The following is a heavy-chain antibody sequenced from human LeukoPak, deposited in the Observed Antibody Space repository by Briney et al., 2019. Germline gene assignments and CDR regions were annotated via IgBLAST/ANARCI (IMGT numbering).Heavy chain of an antibody. CDR3: ARGGPPGGSGAYSDH. D-gene: IGHD2-8*02. J-gene: IGHJ4*02. CDR1: GYTFTDYH. V-gene: IGHV1-18*04. Sequence: ASVKVSCKASGYTFTDYHIHWVRQAPGQGLEWMGWISALNGDTNYAQKLQGRVTLTTDTSTSTVYMEMRSLRSDDTAVYYCARGGPPGGSGAYSDHWGQGTLVTVSS. CDR2: ISALNGDT.